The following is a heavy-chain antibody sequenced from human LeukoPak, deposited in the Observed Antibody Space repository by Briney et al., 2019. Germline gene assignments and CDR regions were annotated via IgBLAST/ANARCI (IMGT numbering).Heavy chain of an antibody. J-gene: IGHJ4*02. V-gene: IGHV3-30*02. Sequence: PGGSLRLSCAASGFTFSSYGMHWVRQAPGKGLEWVAFIRYDGSNKYYADSVKGRFTISRDNSKNTLYLQMNSLRAEDTAVYYCANGANFWSANYGGYYIDYWGQGTLVTVSS. CDR3: ANGANFWSANYGGYYIDY. CDR2: IRYDGSNK. D-gene: IGHD3-3*01. CDR1: GFTFSSYG.